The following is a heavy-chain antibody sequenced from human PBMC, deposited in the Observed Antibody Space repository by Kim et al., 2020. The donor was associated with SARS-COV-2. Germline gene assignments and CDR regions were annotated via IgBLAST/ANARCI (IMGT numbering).Heavy chain of an antibody. CDR1: GFTFSSYA. D-gene: IGHD2-15*01. CDR2: ISYDGSNK. Sequence: GGSLRLSCAASGFTFSSYAMHWVRQAPGKGLEWVAVISYDGSNKYYADSVKGRFTISRDNSKNTLYLQINSLRAEDTAVYYCARVKGYCSGGSCYSEDYYGMDVWGQGTTVTVSS. J-gene: IGHJ6*02. CDR3: ARVKGYCSGGSCYSEDYYGMDV. V-gene: IGHV3-30*04.